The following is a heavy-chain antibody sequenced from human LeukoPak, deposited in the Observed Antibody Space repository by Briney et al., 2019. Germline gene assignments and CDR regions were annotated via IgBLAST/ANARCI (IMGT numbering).Heavy chain of an antibody. CDR3: ARDYYGSARNFDY. D-gene: IGHD3-10*01. J-gene: IGHJ4*02. V-gene: IGHV1-18*01. Sequence: ASVKVSCKASGYIFISYGISWVRQAPGQGLEWMGWISGYSGNTNYAQKLQGRVTMATDTSTSTAYMKLRSLRSDDTAVYYCARDYYGSARNFDYWGQGTLVTVSS. CDR1: GYIFISYG. CDR2: ISGYSGNT.